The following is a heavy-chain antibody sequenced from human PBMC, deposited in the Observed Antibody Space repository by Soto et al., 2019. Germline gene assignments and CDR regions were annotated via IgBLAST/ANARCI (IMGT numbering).Heavy chain of an antibody. CDR3: AGARRSSSGVGYFDY. D-gene: IGHD6-6*01. CDR2: INPSGGST. J-gene: IGHJ4*02. Sequence: ASVKVSCKASGYTFTSYYMHWVRQAPGQGLEWMGIINPSGGSTSYAQKFQGRVTMTRDTSTSTVYMELSSLRSEDTAVYYYAGARRSSSGVGYFDYWGQGTLVTVSS. V-gene: IGHV1-46*01. CDR1: GYTFTSYY.